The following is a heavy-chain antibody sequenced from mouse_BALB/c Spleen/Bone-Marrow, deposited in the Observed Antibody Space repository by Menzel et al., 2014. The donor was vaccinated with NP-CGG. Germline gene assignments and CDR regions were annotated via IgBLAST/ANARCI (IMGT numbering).Heavy chain of an antibody. CDR3: ARFPMDY. Sequence: DVMLVESGGGLVQPGGSLRLSCTTSGFTFIDHYMSWVRQPPGKALEWLGFIRNRAYGYTTEYSASVKGRFTISRDNSQSILYLQMNTLRAEDSATYYCARFPMDYWGQGTSVTVSS. V-gene: IGHV7-3*02. J-gene: IGHJ4*01. CDR2: IRNRAYGYTT. CDR1: GFTFIDHY.